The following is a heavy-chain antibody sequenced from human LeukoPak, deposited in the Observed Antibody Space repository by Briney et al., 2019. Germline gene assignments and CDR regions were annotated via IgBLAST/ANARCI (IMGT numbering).Heavy chain of an antibody. CDR2: IYSGGST. CDR1: GFTFSSYS. V-gene: IGHV3-53*01. CDR3: ARGTYSSNWFDP. Sequence: GGSLRLSCAASGFTFSSYSMNWVRQAPGKGLEWVSVIYSGGSTYYADSVKGRFTISRDNSKNTLYLQMNSLRAEDTAVYYCARGTYSSNWFDPWGQGTLVTVSS. J-gene: IGHJ5*02. D-gene: IGHD6-19*01.